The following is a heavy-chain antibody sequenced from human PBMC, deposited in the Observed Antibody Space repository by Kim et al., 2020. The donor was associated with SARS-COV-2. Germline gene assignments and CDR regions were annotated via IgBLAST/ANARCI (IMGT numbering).Heavy chain of an antibody. D-gene: IGHD2-15*01. CDR2: INAGNGNT. CDR1: GYTFTSYA. CDR3: AREGEDIVVVVAAYYFDY. V-gene: IGHV1-3*01. J-gene: IGHJ4*02. Sequence: ASVKVSCKASGYTFTSYAMHWVRQAPGQRLEWMGWINAGNGNTKYSQKFQGRVTITRDTSASTAYMELSSLRSEDTAVYYCAREGEDIVVVVAAYYFDYWGQGTLVTVSS.